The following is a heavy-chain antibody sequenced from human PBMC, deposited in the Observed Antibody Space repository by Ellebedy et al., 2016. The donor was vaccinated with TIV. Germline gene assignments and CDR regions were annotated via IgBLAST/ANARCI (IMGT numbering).Heavy chain of an antibody. CDR3: ARGDNYYYDNSGYYYTY. J-gene: IGHJ4*02. V-gene: IGHV1-46*01. D-gene: IGHD3-22*01. CDR1: GYTFTSYY. CDR2: INPTTGNS. Sequence: ASVKVSCKASGYTFTSYYFYWVRQAPGQGLEWMGIINPTTGNSNYAQKFPGRVTMTRDTSTSTVYMELSSLRSEDTAVYYCARGDNYYYDNSGYYYTYWGQGTLVTVSS.